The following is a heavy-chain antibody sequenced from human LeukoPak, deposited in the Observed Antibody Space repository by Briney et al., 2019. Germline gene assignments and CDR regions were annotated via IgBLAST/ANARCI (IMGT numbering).Heavy chain of an antibody. CDR1: GFIFRDHA. CDR3: SRNSGTLTGWPFDI. D-gene: IGHD5-12*01. Sequence: GGSLRLSCTAPGFIFRDHAMSWFRQAPGKGLEWVGFIRTRAYSETTEHAASVKGRFTISRDDSNDIAYLQMNSLKTEDTAVYYCSRNSGTLTGWPFDIWGQGTMVTVSS. CDR2: IRTRAYSETT. J-gene: IGHJ3*02. V-gene: IGHV3-49*03.